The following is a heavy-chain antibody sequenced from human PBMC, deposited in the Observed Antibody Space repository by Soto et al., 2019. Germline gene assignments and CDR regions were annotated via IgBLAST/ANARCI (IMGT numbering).Heavy chain of an antibody. V-gene: IGHV4-34*01. J-gene: IGHJ4*02. CDR1: GGSFSGYY. CDR2: INHSGST. D-gene: IGHD2-15*01. Sequence: SETLSLTCAVYGGSFSGYYWSWIRQPPGKGLEWIGEINHSGSTNYNPSLKSRVTISVDTSKNQFSLKLSSVTAADTAVYYCARDRVLIRYFDYWGQGTLVTVSS. CDR3: ARDRVLIRYFDY.